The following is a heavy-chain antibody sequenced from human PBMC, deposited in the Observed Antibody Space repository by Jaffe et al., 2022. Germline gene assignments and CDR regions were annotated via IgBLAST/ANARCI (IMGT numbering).Heavy chain of an antibody. J-gene: IGHJ5*02. D-gene: IGHD1-20*01. V-gene: IGHV3-21*01. CDR1: GFSFSPYT. CDR2: IIGSSTDK. Sequence: EVQLVESGGGLVKPGGSLRLSCAASGFSFSPYTMSWVRQSPGKGLEWVSSIIGSSTDKFYADSVRGRFTISRDNAKNSLYLQMDSLRAEDTAVYYCARDLVTGTLGGDWSDPWGQGTLVIVSS. CDR3: ARDLVTGTLGGDWSDP.